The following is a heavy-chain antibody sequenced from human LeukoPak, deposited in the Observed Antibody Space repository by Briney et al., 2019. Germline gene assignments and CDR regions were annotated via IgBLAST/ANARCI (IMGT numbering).Heavy chain of an antibody. D-gene: IGHD3-22*01. V-gene: IGHV3-23*01. CDR2: ISGSGGST. CDR3: AKGPPPYYYYDRSGYPYYFDY. Sequence: GGSLRLSCAASGFTFSSYAMSWVRQAPGKGLEWVSAISGSGGSTYYADSVKGRFTISRDNSKNTLYLQMNSLRAEDTAVYYCAKGPPPYYYYDRSGYPYYFDYWGQGTLVTVSS. CDR1: GFTFSSYA. J-gene: IGHJ4*02.